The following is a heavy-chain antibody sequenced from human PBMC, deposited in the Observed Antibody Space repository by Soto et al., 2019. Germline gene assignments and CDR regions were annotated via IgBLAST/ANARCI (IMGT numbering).Heavy chain of an antibody. CDR2: IYPGDSDT. D-gene: IGHD2-8*01. CDR1: GYSFTSYW. CDR3: ARRMLPALAYYGMDV. V-gene: IGHV5-51*01. J-gene: IGHJ6*02. Sequence: PGESLKISCKGSGYSFTSYWIGWVRQMPGKGLEWMGIIYPGDSDTRYSPSFQGQVTISADKSISTAYLQWSSLKASHTAMYYCARRMLPALAYYGMDVWGQGTTVTVSS.